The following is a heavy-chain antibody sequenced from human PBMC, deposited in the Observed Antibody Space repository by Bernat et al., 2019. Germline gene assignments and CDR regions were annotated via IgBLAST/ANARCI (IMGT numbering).Heavy chain of an antibody. V-gene: IGHV3-23*01. CDR2: ISRDSGSI. Sequence: EVQLLESGGGLVQPGGSLRLSCAASGFTFSTYAMRWVRQAPGKGLEWVSFISRDSGSIYYADSVKGRFTISRDNSRNTLFLQMNSLRGEDTAIYYCARDTTVIIDYWGQGTLVTVSS. CDR3: ARDTTVIIDY. J-gene: IGHJ4*02. D-gene: IGHD4-17*01. CDR1: GFTFSTYA.